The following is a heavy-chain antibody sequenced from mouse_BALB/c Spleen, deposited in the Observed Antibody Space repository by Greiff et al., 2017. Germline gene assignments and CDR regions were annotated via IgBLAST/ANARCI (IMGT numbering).Heavy chain of an antibody. V-gene: IGHV5-12-1*01. J-gene: IGHJ4*01. CDR2: ISSGGGST. CDR1: GFAFSSYD. D-gene: IGHD2-1*01. Sequence: EGQGVESGGGLVKPGGSLKLSCAASGFAFSSYDMSWVRQTPEKRLEWVAYISSGGGSTYYPDTVKGRFTISRDNAKNTLYLQMSSLKSEDTAMYYCARRGGNYDYYAMDYWGQGTSVTVSS. CDR3: ARRGGNYDYYAMDY.